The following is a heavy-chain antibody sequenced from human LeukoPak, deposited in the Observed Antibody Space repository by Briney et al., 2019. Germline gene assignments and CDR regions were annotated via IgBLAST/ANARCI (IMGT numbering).Heavy chain of an antibody. D-gene: IGHD5-24*01. CDR2: IYTSGST. J-gene: IGHJ4*02. Sequence: PSETLSLTCTVSGGSITSGTYYWSWIRQPAGKALEWIGRIYTSGSTNYNPSLKSRVTMSVDTSKNQFSLKLSSVTAADTAVYYCARDWNIEMATIPRDWGQGTLVTVSS. CDR1: GGSITSGTYY. CDR3: ARDWNIEMATIPRD. V-gene: IGHV4-61*02.